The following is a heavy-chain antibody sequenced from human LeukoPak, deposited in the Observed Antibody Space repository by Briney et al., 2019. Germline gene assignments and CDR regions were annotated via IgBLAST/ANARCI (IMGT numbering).Heavy chain of an antibody. CDR3: ARETVLNYAFDI. V-gene: IGHV4-4*09. CDR2: IYTSGST. D-gene: IGHD1-1*01. J-gene: IGHJ3*02. Sequence: PSETLSLTCTVSGGSISSYYWSWIRQPPGKGLEWIGYIYTSGSTNYNSSLKSRVTISVGTSKNQFSLKLSSVTAADTAVYYCARETVLNYAFDIWGQGTMVTVSS. CDR1: GGSISSYY.